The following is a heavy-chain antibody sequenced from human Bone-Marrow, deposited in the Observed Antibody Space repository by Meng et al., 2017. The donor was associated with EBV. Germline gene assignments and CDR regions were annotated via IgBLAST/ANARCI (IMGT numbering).Heavy chain of an antibody. V-gene: IGHV4-39*01. CDR2: VHYSGNT. CDR3: ARPFPSIVSPRLDPFGD. D-gene: IGHD5/OR15-5a*01. J-gene: IGHJ4*02. CDR1: GDSISSFYY. Sequence: LPLLESGPGQVMPSAAPPLTLTVSGDSISSFYYWAWLRQPPGRGLEWIGSVHYSGNTYYSPSLKSRITVSVDTSKNQFSLRLTSVTAADTALYYCARPFPSIVSPRLDPFGDWGQGTLVTVSS.